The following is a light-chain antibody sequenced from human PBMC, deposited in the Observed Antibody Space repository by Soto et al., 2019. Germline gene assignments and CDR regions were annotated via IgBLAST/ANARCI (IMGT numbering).Light chain of an antibody. CDR2: EGT. J-gene: IGLJ1*01. CDR1: NSDVGTHNL. V-gene: IGLV2-23*01. CDR3: GSWDNSLSSYV. Sequence: QSVLTQPASVSGSPGQSITISCTGTNSDVGTHNLVSWYQQHPGKAPKLIIYEGTKRPSGVSNRFSGSKSGNTASLTISGLQAEDEADYYCGSWDNSLSSYVFGTGTKVTVL.